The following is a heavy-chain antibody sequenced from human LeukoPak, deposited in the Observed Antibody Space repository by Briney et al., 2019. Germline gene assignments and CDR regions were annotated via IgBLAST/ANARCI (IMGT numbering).Heavy chain of an antibody. CDR3: ARSGYDYIWGSYRPFGLDY. CDR2: IYHSGST. CDR1: GGSISSSNW. V-gene: IGHV4-4*02. J-gene: IGHJ4*02. D-gene: IGHD3-16*02. Sequence: SETLSLTCAVSGGSISSSNWWSWVRQPPGKGLEWIGEIYHSGSTNYNPSLKSRVTISVDKSKNHFSLKLSSVTAADTAVYYCARSGYDYIWGSYRPFGLDYWGQGTLVTVSS.